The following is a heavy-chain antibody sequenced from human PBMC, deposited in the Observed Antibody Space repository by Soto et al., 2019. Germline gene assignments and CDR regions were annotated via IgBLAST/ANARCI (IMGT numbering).Heavy chain of an antibody. CDR1: GFTCSIYA. CDR2: ISGSGGST. D-gene: IGHD3-10*01. CDR3: AKDRSTYYLVPPFDP. J-gene: IGHJ5*02. Sequence: EVPLLESGGGLVQPGGSLRLSCAASGFTCSIYAMSRVRQAPGKGLEWVSAISGSGGSTYYADSVKGRFTISRDNSKNTLYLQMNSLRAEDTAVYYCAKDRSTYYLVPPFDPWGQGTLVTVSS. V-gene: IGHV3-23*01.